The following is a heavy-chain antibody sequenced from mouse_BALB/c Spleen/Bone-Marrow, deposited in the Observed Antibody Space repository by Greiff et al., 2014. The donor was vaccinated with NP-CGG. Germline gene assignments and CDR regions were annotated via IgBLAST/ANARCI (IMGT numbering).Heavy chain of an antibody. J-gene: IGHJ3*01. D-gene: IGHD1-1*01. V-gene: IGHV1S53*02. CDR2: ISPGNGDI. Sequence: VQLQQSDAELVRPGASVKISCKASGYTFTDHAIHWVKQKPEQGLEWIGYISPGNGDIKHNEKFKGKATLTADKSSSTAYMQLNSLTSEDAAVYFCKSNNYGSSRGFVYWGQGTLVTVSA. CDR1: GYTFTDHA. CDR3: KSNNYGSSRGFVY.